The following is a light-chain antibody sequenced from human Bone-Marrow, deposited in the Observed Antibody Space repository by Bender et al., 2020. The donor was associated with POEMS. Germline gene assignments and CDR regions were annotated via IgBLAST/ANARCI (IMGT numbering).Light chain of an antibody. Sequence: QSVLTQPPSASGTPGQRVTISCSGGSSNIGAHAVNWYQHLPGKAPKLLIYSSHRRPSEVPDRFSGSRSGTSASLAISGLQSEDEADYYCCSYTRRSTLLWVFGGGTKVTVL. CDR2: SSH. J-gene: IGLJ3*02. CDR1: SSNIGAHA. V-gene: IGLV1-44*01. CDR3: CSYTRRSTLLWV.